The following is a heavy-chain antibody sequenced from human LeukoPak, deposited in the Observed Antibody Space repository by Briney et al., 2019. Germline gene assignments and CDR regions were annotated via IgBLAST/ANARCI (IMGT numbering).Heavy chain of an antibody. CDR3: AKDSLIAVAGTRPWWYFDL. J-gene: IGHJ2*01. CDR2: ISGSGGST. V-gene: IGHV3-23*01. Sequence: PGGSLRLSCAASGFTFSSYAMSWVRQAPGKGLEWVSAISGSGGSTYYADSVKGRFTISRDNSKNTLYLQMNSLRAEDTAVYYCAKDSLIAVAGTRPWWYFDLWGRGTLVTVSS. D-gene: IGHD6-19*01. CDR1: GFTFSSYA.